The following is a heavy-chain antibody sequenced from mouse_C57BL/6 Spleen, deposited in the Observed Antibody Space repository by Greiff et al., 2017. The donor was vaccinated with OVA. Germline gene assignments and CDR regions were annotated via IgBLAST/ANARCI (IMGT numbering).Heavy chain of an antibody. CDR2: IYPGDGDT. V-gene: IGHV1-82*01. CDR1: GYAFSSSW. D-gene: IGHD1-1*01. J-gene: IGHJ2*01. Sequence: QVQLQQSGPELVKPGASVKISCKASGYAFSSSWMNWVKQRPGKGLEWIGRIYPGDGDTNYNGKFKGKATLTADKSSSTAYMQLSSLTSEDAAVYFCASITTVVATGFDDWGKGTTLTVSS. CDR3: ASITTVVATGFDD.